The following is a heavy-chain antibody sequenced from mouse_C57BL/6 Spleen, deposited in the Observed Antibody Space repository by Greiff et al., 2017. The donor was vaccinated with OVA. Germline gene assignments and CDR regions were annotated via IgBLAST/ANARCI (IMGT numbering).Heavy chain of an antibody. CDR2: ISYDGSN. D-gene: IGHD2-2*01. CDR1: GYSITSGYY. J-gene: IGHJ3*01. CDR3: AREGYDVTWFAY. Sequence: EVKLVESGPGLVKPSQSLSLTCSVTGYSITSGYYWNWIRQFPGNKLEWMGYISYDGSNKYNPSLKNRISITRDTSKNQFFLKLNSVTTEDTATYYCAREGYDVTWFAYWGQGTLVTVSA. V-gene: IGHV3-6*01.